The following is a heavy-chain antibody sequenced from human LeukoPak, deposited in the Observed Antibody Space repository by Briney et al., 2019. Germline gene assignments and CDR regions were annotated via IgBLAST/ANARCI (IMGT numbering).Heavy chain of an antibody. V-gene: IGHV1-69*13. CDR2: IIPMTGTA. CDR3: ARDRFNYGSGSQYNWFDP. J-gene: IGHJ5*02. Sequence: ASVKVSCKASGGTFSRYAISWVRQAPGQGLEWMGGIIPMTGTANYAQKFQGRVTITADESTSTAYMELSSLGYEDTAVYYCARDRFNYGSGSQYNWFDPWGQGTLVIVSS. D-gene: IGHD3-10*01. CDR1: GGTFSRYA.